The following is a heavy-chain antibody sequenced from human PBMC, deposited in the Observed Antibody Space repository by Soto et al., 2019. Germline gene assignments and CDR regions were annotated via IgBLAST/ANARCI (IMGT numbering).Heavy chain of an antibody. CDR3: ARGELLRAAYYYGMDV. J-gene: IGHJ6*02. Sequence: GGSLRLSCAASGFTFSSYAMHWVRQAPGKGLEWVAVISYDGSNKYYADSVKGRFTISRDNSKDTLYLQMNSLRAEDTAVYYCARGELLRAAYYYGMDVWGQGTTVTVSS. D-gene: IGHD1-26*01. CDR1: GFTFSSYA. CDR2: ISYDGSNK. V-gene: IGHV3-30-3*01.